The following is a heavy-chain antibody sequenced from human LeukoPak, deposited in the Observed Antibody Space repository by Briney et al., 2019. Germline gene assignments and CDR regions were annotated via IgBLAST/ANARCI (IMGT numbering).Heavy chain of an antibody. Sequence: GGSLRLSCAVSGFTFTTYGMHWVRQAPGKGLEWVAVIWYDGNNKYYADSVKGRFTISRDNSKNTLYLQMNSLRAEDTAVYYCVRDPYGAYWGQGTLVTVSS. V-gene: IGHV3-33*01. CDR2: IWYDGNNK. CDR3: VRDPYGAY. D-gene: IGHD4-17*01. J-gene: IGHJ4*02. CDR1: GFTFTTYG.